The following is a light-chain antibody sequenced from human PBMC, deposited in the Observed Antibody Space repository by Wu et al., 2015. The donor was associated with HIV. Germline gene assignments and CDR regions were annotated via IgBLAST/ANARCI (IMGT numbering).Light chain of an antibody. Sequence: IVLTQSPATLSLSSGERATLSCRASRSISTYLAWYQQRPGQAPRLLIYDASNRATGIPARFSGSGSGTDFSLIISSVQPEDSAVYYCQQRNNWPLTFGGGTKVEIK. J-gene: IGKJ4*01. CDR2: DAS. CDR3: QQRNNWPLT. V-gene: IGKV3-11*01. CDR1: RSISTY.